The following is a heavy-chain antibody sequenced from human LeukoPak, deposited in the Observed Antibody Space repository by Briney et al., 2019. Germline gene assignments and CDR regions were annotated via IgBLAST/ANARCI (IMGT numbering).Heavy chain of an antibody. Sequence: SVKVSCKASGDTFSSYAFSWVQQAPGQGLEWMGAIIPMSGTTHYAQNFQGRVTITSDESTRTVYLEVTSLRSEDTALYFGARSNNVFFAGDHWGQGTLVTVSS. D-gene: IGHD1/OR15-1a*01. CDR2: IIPMSGTT. J-gene: IGHJ4*02. CDR1: GDTFSSYA. V-gene: IGHV1-69*01. CDR3: ARSNNVFFAGDH.